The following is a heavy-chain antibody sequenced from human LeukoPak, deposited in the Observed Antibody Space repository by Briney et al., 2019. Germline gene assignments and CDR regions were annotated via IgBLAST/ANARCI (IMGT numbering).Heavy chain of an antibody. V-gene: IGHV4-4*02. D-gene: IGHD6-19*01. J-gene: IGHJ6*02. Sequence: SETLSLTCTVSLDSTTSNFWSWVRQPPGKGLEWIGEIHRSGSPNYNPSLQSRVTISIDRSRNQIALELSSVTAADTAVYYCARDERAVAGPYYYYGMDVWGQGTTVTVSS. CDR3: ARDERAVAGPYYYYGMDV. CDR2: IHRSGSP. CDR1: LDSTTSNF.